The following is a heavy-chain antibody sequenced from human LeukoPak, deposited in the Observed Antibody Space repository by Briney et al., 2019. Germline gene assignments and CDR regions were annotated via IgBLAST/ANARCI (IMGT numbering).Heavy chain of an antibody. CDR3: ARFDIVVDLKELWFDP. CDR1: GYTFTSYG. J-gene: IGHJ5*02. D-gene: IGHD2-2*01. V-gene: IGHV1-18*01. CDR2: ISAYNGNT. Sequence: GASVKVSCKASGYTFTSYGIIWVRQAPGQGLEWMGWISAYNGNTNYAQKLQGRVTMTTDTSTSTAYMELRSLRSDDTAVYYCARFDIVVDLKELWFDPWGQGTLVTVSS.